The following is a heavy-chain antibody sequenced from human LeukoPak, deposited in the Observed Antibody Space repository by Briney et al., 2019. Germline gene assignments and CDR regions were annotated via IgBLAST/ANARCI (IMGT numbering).Heavy chain of an antibody. V-gene: IGHV3-33*01. J-gene: IGHJ4*02. D-gene: IGHD2-21*02. Sequence: GGSLRLSCAASGFTFSSYGMHWVRQAPGKGLEWVAVIWYDGSNKYYADSMKGRFTISRDNSKNTLYLQMNSLRAEDTAVYYCARDHLAYCGGDCSVFDYWGQGTLVTVSS. CDR1: GFTFSSYG. CDR3: ARDHLAYCGGDCSVFDY. CDR2: IWYDGSNK.